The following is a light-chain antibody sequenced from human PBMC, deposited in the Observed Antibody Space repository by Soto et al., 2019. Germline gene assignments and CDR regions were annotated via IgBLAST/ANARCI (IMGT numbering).Light chain of an antibody. Sequence: QSVLTQPASVSGSPGQSITISCTGTSSDVGSYNLVSWYQQHPGKAPKLIIYEVRKRPSGVSNRFSVSKSGNTASLTISGLKAEDEADYYCCSYAGSSTPGVFGTGTKLTVL. CDR2: EVR. V-gene: IGLV2-23*02. CDR3: CSYAGSSTPGV. J-gene: IGLJ1*01. CDR1: SSDVGSYNL.